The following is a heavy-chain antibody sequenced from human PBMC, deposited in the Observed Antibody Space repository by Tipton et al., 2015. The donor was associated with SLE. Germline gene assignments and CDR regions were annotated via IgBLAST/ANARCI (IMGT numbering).Heavy chain of an antibody. V-gene: IGHV4-34*09. CDR3: ARAFNYYYFYMDV. CDR1: GGSFSGYY. D-gene: IGHD2/OR15-2a*01. J-gene: IGHJ6*03. CDR2: INHSGST. Sequence: TLSLTCTVYGGSFSGYYWSWIRQPPGKGLEWIGEINHSGSTNYNPSLTSRVTISLDTSKNQFSLKLSSVTAADTALYYCARAFNYYYFYMDVWGKGTTVTVSS.